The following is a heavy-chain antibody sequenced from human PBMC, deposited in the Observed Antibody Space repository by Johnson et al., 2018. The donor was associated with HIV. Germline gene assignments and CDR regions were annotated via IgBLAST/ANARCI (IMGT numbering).Heavy chain of an antibody. D-gene: IGHD3-3*01. J-gene: IGHJ3*02. V-gene: IGHV3-30*02. CDR2: IRYDGSNK. CDR3: AKDILTYYNFWSGYYWGDAFDI. Sequence: QVQVLESGGGVVRPGGSLRLSCAASGFTFSSYGMHWVRQAPGKGLEWVAFIRYDGSNKYYADSVKGRFTISRDNSKNTLYLQMNSLRAEDTAVYYCAKDILTYYNFWSGYYWGDAFDIWGQGTMVTVSS. CDR1: GFTFSSYG.